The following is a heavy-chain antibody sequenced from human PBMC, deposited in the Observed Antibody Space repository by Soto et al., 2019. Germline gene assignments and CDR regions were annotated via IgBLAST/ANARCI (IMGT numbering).Heavy chain of an antibody. CDR1: GYTFTGYY. V-gene: IGHV1-2*02. CDR3: GGEAAGGTDYYKYGMAV. CDR2: INPNSGGT. J-gene: IGHJ6*04. D-gene: IGHD6-13*01. Sequence: QVQLVQSGAEVKKPGASVKVSCKASGYTFTGYYMHWVRQAPGQGLEWMGWINPNSGGTNYAQKFEGGLPMTGNTSISTAYGEGRRRRSATTAVYYWGGEAAGGTDYYKYGMAVGGKGTTATVPS.